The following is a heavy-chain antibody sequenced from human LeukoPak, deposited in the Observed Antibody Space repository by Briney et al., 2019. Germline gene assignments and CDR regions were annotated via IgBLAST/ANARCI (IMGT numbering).Heavy chain of an antibody. Sequence: SETLSLTCAVYGGSFSGYYWSWSRQPPGKGLEWIGEINHSGSTNYNPSLKSRVTISVDTSKNQFSLKLSSVTAADTAVYYCARGSDSSGYYYWNAFDIWGQGTMVTVSS. CDR3: ARGSDSSGYYYWNAFDI. J-gene: IGHJ3*02. CDR2: INHSGST. CDR1: GGSFSGYY. D-gene: IGHD3-22*01. V-gene: IGHV4-34*01.